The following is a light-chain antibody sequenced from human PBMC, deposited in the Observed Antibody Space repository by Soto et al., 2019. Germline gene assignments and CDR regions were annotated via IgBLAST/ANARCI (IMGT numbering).Light chain of an antibody. CDR1: QSVSSY. Sequence: EIVLTQSPATLSLSPGERATLSCRASQSVSSYLGWYQQKPGQAPRLLIYDVSNRATGIPARFSGSGSGTDLTLTISRLEPEDFAVYYCQQRTNWPRAFGGGTKVEIK. CDR3: QQRTNWPRA. J-gene: IGKJ4*01. CDR2: DVS. V-gene: IGKV3-11*01.